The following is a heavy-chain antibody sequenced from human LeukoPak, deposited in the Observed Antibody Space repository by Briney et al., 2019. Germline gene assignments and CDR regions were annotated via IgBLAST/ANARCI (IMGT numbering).Heavy chain of an antibody. D-gene: IGHD3-9*01. Sequence: ASVKVSCKASGYTVTSYGISWVRQAPGQGLEWMGWISAYNGNTNYAQKLQGRVTMTTDTSTSTAYMELRSLRSDDTAVYYCAREMMVASLTGLFISLDYWGQGTLVTVSS. CDR2: ISAYNGNT. J-gene: IGHJ4*02. CDR1: GYTVTSYG. V-gene: IGHV1-18*01. CDR3: AREMMVASLTGLFISLDY.